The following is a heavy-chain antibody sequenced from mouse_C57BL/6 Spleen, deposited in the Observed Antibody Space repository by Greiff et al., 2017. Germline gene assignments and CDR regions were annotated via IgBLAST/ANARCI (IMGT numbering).Heavy chain of an antibody. V-gene: IGHV3-6*01. J-gene: IGHJ1*03. Sequence: VQLKESGPGLVKPSQSLSLTCSVTGYSITSGYYWNWIRQFPGNKLEWMGYISYDGSNNYNPSLKNRISITRDTSKNQFFLKLNSVTTEDTATYYCASLYFDVWGTGTTVTVSS. CDR1: GYSITSGYY. CDR3: ASLYFDV. CDR2: ISYDGSN.